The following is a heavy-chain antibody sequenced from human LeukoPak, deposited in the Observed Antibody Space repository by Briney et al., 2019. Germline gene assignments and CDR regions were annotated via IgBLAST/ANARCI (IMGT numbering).Heavy chain of an antibody. D-gene: IGHD2-15*01. CDR1: GFTFSSYS. Sequence: GGSLRLSCAASGFTFSSYSMNWVRQAPGKGLEWVSSISSSSSYIYYADSVKGRFTISRDNAKNSLYLQMNSLRAEDTAVYYCARDFCSGGSRYTNWFDPWGQGTLVTVSS. J-gene: IGHJ5*02. CDR2: ISSSSSYI. CDR3: ARDFCSGGSRYTNWFDP. V-gene: IGHV3-21*01.